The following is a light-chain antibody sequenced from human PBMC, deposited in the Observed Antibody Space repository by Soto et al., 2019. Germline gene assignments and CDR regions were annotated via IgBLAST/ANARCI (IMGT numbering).Light chain of an antibody. V-gene: IGKV3-20*01. Sequence: EFVLTQSPGTLSLSPGERATPSCRASQSLTNSFIAWYQQRPGQAPRLLIYDTSSGASGIPDRFSGSGSGTDFTLTISRLETEDFAVFYCQQYGTSEIIFGQGTRLENK. J-gene: IGKJ5*01. CDR2: DTS. CDR1: QSLTNSF. CDR3: QQYGTSEII.